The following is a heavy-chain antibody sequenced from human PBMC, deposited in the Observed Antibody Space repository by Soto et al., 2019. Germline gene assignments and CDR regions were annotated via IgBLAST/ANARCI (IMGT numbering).Heavy chain of an antibody. D-gene: IGHD3-9*01. CDR2: IGSGGDT. V-gene: IGHV3-13*01. CDR1: GFTLSSYD. CDR3: TRKTPPTGLEV. J-gene: IGHJ6*02. Sequence: EVQLVESGGGLVQPGGPLRLSCAASGFTLSSYDIHWVRQATGEGLAWVSGIGSGGDTHYADSVKGRFIISREDGKNSLYLQMNKLRFGDTAVYYCTRKTPPTGLEVWGQGATVTVSS.